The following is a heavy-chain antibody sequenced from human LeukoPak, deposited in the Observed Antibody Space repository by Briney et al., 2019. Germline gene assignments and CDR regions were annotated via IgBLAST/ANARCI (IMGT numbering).Heavy chain of an antibody. Sequence: SGGSLRLSCATSGFTFSSYGMNWVRQAPGKGLEWISYISGSGSSISYADSVKGRFTISRDNSKNTLYLQMNSLRAEDTAVYYCAKRRGYCSGGSCFPTSYYFDYWGQGTLVTVSS. J-gene: IGHJ4*02. D-gene: IGHD2-15*01. CDR1: GFTFSSYG. CDR2: ISGSGSSI. V-gene: IGHV3-48*03. CDR3: AKRRGYCSGGSCFPTSYYFDY.